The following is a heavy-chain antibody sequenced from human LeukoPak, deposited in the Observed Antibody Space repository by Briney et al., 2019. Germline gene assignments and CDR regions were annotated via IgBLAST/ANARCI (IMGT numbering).Heavy chain of an antibody. CDR1: GFTFSSYA. V-gene: IGHV3-30*04. D-gene: IGHD3-10*01. Sequence: SGGSLRLPCAASGFTFSSYAMHWVRQAPGKGLEWVAVISYDGSNKYYADSVKGRFTISRDNSKNTLYLQMNSLKGDDTAVYYCAKDSAFYYIDVWGKGTTVIISS. CDR3: AKDSAFYYIDV. J-gene: IGHJ6*03. CDR2: ISYDGSNK.